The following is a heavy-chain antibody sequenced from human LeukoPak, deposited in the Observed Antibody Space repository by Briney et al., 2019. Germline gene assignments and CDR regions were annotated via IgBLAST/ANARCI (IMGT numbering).Heavy chain of an antibody. CDR3: ASSGSRDNWFDP. J-gene: IGHJ5*02. CDR2: ISAYNGNT. V-gene: IGHV1-18*01. Sequence: GASVKVSCKASGGTFSSYAISWVRQAPGQGLEWMGWISAYNGNTNYAQKFHDRVTMTSDTSTTTAYMELRSLRSDDTALYYCASSGSRDNWFDPWGQGTLVTVSS. D-gene: IGHD3-10*01. CDR1: GGTFSSYA.